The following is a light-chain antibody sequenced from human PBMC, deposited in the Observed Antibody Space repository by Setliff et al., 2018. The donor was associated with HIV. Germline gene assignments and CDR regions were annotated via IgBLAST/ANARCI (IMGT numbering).Light chain of an antibody. J-gene: IGLJ1*01. V-gene: IGLV2-14*03. CDR1: SSDVGAYNY. CDR3: SSYTSSYTFV. CDR2: DVS. Sequence: QSALTQPASVSGSPGQSITISCTGTSSDVGAYNYVSWYQQHPGKAPKPMIYDVSNRPSGVSNRFSGSKSGNTASLTISGLQAEDEADYYCSSYTSSYTFVFGTGTKSPS.